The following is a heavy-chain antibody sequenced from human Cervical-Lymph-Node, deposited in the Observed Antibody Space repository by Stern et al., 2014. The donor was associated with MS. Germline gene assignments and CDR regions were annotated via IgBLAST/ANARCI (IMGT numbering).Heavy chain of an antibody. CDR2: IIPIFATT. CDR1: GDTFSSYI. CDR3: AREGIPGAGGTFDN. Sequence: VQLVESGAEVKKPGSSVKVSCNVSGDTFSSYILHWVRQAPGQGLEWMGGIIPIFATTTYSQRFQGKVTITADGSTSTSYLEVSSLTSEDTAVYYCAREGIPGAGGTFDNWGQGTLVIVSS. V-gene: IGHV1-69*01. J-gene: IGHJ4*02. D-gene: IGHD1-26*01.